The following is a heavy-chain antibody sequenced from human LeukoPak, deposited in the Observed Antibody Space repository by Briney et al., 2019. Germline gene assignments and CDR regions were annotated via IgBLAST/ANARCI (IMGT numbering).Heavy chain of an antibody. D-gene: IGHD6-19*01. Sequence: SETLSLTCTVSGGSISTYYWSWIRQPPGKGLEWIGYIYYSGSTNYNPSLKSRVTISVDTSKNQFSLKLSSVTAADTAVFYCARPVAGTVDAFDIWGQGTVVTVSS. CDR1: GGSISTYY. CDR3: ARPVAGTVDAFDI. CDR2: IYYSGST. J-gene: IGHJ3*02. V-gene: IGHV4-59*08.